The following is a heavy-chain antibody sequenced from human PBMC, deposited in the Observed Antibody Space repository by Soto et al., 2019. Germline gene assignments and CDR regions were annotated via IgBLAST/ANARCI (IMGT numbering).Heavy chain of an antibody. CDR3: TTLRLDP. CDR2: VNPNTGLT. D-gene: IGHD3-9*01. Sequence: ASLKVSCKAYGYTFTALYMNWVRQAPGQGLEWMGWVNPNTGLTRYAQKFQDRVTMTRDTSINTAYMELRGLTSDDTAVYYCTTLRLDPWGQGTLVTVSS. CDR1: GYTFTALY. V-gene: IGHV1-2*02. J-gene: IGHJ5*02.